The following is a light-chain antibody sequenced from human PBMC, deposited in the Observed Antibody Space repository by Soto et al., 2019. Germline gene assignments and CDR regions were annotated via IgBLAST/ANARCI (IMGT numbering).Light chain of an antibody. V-gene: IGKV3-15*01. CDR2: GAS. CDR1: NSVSSN. CDR3: QQYNNWPPPT. Sequence: EIVMAQAPATLFVSPGERATLSFRATNSVSSNLAWYQQHNGQAPTHLLYGASTRANGIPPRFSSSGSATKFTLTTSSLQSADFAVSYCQQYNNWPPPTFGGGTKVDIK. J-gene: IGKJ4*01.